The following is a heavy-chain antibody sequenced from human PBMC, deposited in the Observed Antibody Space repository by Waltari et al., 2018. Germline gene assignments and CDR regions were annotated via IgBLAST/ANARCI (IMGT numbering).Heavy chain of an antibody. D-gene: IGHD3-22*01. J-gene: IGHJ5*02. V-gene: IGHV1-69-2*01. Sequence: EVQLVQSGAEVKKPGATVKISCKASGYTFTDYYMHWVQQAPGKGLEWMGRVDPEDGETIYAEKFQGRVTITADTSTDTAYMELSSLRSEDTAVYYCATGYYYDSSGYMRAFDPWGQGTLVTVSS. CDR2: VDPEDGET. CDR1: GYTFTDYY. CDR3: ATGYYYDSSGYMRAFDP.